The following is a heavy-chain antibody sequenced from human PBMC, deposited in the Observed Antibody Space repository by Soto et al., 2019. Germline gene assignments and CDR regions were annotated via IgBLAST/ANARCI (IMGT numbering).Heavy chain of an antibody. CDR1: GYTFTGYY. Sequence: ASVKVSCKASGYTFTGYYMHWLRQAPGQGLEWMGWINPNSGGTNYAQKFQGWVTMTRDTSISTAYMELSRLRSDATAVYYCARAHVDIVATISGENWFDPWGQGTLVTVSS. V-gene: IGHV1-2*04. J-gene: IGHJ5*02. CDR2: INPNSGGT. CDR3: ARAHVDIVATISGENWFDP. D-gene: IGHD5-12*01.